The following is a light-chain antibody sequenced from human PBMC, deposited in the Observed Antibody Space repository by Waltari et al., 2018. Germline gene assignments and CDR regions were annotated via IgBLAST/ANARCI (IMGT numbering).Light chain of an antibody. V-gene: IGKV1-39*01. CDR2: ASS. Sequence: DIQMTQSPSSLSASVGDRVIITCRASQNINNYLNWYQQKPGKAPKLLIYASSNLQGGVPSRFSGDGSGTDVTLTISTLQPEDFATYYCQQSSSSPITFGPGTKVDVK. CDR3: QQSSSSPIT. CDR1: QNINNY. J-gene: IGKJ3*01.